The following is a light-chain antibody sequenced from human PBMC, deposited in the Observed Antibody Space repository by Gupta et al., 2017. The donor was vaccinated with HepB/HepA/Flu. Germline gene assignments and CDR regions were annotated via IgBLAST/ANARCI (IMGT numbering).Light chain of an antibody. CDR2: WAS. CDR3: QKYYNTPWT. J-gene: IGKJ1*01. CDR1: QSVLSRSNNMNY. V-gene: IGKV4-1*01. Sequence: IVLTKSPDSLAESLGERATTNCKSSQSVLSRSNNMNYIAWFLQKPGQPTKLVMYWASTRASGVPDLFGGSGSGTDFTLTVNSLQAEDVAVDYCQKYYNTPWTFGQGTKVEIK.